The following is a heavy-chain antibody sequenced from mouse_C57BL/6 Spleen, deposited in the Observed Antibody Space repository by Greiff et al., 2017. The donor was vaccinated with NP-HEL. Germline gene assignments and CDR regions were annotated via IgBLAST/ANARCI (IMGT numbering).Heavy chain of an antibody. CDR1: GFNIKDDY. CDR3: TTHTFGLGYAMDY. J-gene: IGHJ4*01. CDR2: IDPENGDT. V-gene: IGHV14-4*01. Sequence: EVKLQQSGAELVRPGASVKLSCTASGFNIKDDYMHWVKQRPEQGLEWIGWIDPENGDTEYASKFQGKATITADTSSNTAYLQLSSLTSEDTAVYYCTTHTFGLGYAMDYWGQGTSVTVSS.